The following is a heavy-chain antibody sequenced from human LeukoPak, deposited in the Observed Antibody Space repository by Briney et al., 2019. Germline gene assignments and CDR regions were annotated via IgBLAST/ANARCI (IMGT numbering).Heavy chain of an antibody. V-gene: IGHV4-34*01. CDR3: ARTNRKAAGAFDI. J-gene: IGHJ3*02. D-gene: IGHD6-25*01. CDR2: INHSGST. Sequence: SETLSLTCAVYGGSFSGYYWTWIRQPPGKGLEWIGEINHSGSTNYNPSLKSRVTISVDTSKNQFSLKLSSVTAADTAVYYCARTNRKAAGAFDIWGQGTMVTVSS. CDR1: GGSFSGYY.